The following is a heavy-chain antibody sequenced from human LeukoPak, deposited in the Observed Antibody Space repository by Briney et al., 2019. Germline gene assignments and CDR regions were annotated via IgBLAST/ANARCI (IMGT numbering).Heavy chain of an antibody. D-gene: IGHD2-15*01. V-gene: IGHV3-7*01. CDR1: GFAFSDFW. CDR3: ATSHDSAGND. Sequence: AGGSLRLPCAASGFAFSDFWMSWVRQAPGKGLEWVANIRHDGNAKNYVPSVRGRFTISRDNAENSLYLQMNSLTVEDTAVYYCATSHDSAGNDWGQGTLVTVSS. CDR2: IRHDGNAK. J-gene: IGHJ4*02.